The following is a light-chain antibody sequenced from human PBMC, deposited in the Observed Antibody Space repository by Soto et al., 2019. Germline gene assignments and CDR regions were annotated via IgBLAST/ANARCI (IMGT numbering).Light chain of an antibody. CDR2: AAT. Sequence: DIQMTQSPSSVSASVGDRVTITCRASQGVGSWLAWYQQKPGKAPKLLIYAATTLQGGVPSRFSGSGFGTDFTLTIASLQPEDFGTYYCQQANSFPYTFGFGTKLEIK. J-gene: IGKJ2*01. CDR1: QGVGSW. V-gene: IGKV1-12*01. CDR3: QQANSFPYT.